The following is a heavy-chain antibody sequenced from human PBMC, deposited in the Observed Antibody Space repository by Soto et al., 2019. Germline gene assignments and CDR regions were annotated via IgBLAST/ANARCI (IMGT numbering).Heavy chain of an antibody. CDR1: GYTFTDYA. V-gene: IGHV1-3*01. CDR2: INAGNGNT. Sequence: VKVSCKASGYTFTDYALHWVRQAPGQRLEWMGWINAGNGNTKYSQKFQGRVTITRDTSASTAYMELSSLRSEDTAVYYCARCGAMVEIDIWGQGTMVTVSS. J-gene: IGHJ3*02. CDR3: ARCGAMVEIDI. D-gene: IGHD5-18*01.